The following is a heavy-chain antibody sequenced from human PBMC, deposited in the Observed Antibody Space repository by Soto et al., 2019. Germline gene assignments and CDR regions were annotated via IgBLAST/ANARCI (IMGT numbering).Heavy chain of an antibody. Sequence: EVQLVESGGGLVQPGGSLRLSCAASGFTFSDHYMDWVRQAPGKGLEWVGRIRNKANSYRTHYAASVKGRFTISRDDSKTSLSLQMNSLKTEDTAVYYCARVRIYADESGCPFDVWGQGTVVTVSS. D-gene: IGHD2-8*01. V-gene: IGHV3-72*01. J-gene: IGHJ3*01. CDR1: GFTFSDHY. CDR2: IRNKANSYRT. CDR3: ARVRIYADESGCPFDV.